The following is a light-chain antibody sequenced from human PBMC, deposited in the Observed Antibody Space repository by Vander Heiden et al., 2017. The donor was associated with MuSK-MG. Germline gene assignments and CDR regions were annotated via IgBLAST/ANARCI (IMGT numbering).Light chain of an antibody. CDR1: QSVSSNY. Sequence: EIVLTQSPGTLSLSPGERASLSCRASQSVSSNYLAWYQQKPGQAPRLLIYGASSRATGIPDRFSGSGSGTDFTLTISSLEPEDFAVYYCQQFDGSLHTFGPGSKLEIK. CDR3: QQFDGSLHT. CDR2: GAS. V-gene: IGKV3-20*01. J-gene: IGKJ2*01.